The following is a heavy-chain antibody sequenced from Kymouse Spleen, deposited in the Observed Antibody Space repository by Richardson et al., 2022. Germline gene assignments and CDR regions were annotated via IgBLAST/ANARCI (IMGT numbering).Heavy chain of an antibody. D-gene: IGHD3-10*01. CDR3: ARDYYGSGSRYYYGMDV. Sequence: QVQLQQWGAGLLKPSETLSLTCAVYGGSFSGYYWSWIRQPPGKGLEWIGEINHSGSTNYNPSLKSRVTISVDTSKNQFSLKLSSVTAADTAVYYCARDYYGSGSRYYYGMDVWGQGTTVTVSS. CDR2: INHSGST. CDR1: GGSFSGYY. J-gene: IGHJ6*02. V-gene: IGHV4-34*01.